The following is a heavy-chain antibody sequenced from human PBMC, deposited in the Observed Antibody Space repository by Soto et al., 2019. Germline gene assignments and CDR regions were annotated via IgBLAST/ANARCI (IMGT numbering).Heavy chain of an antibody. D-gene: IGHD3-3*01. V-gene: IGHV3-30-3*01. CDR2: ISYDGSNK. CDR1: GFTFSSYA. CDR3: ARDKRDLRFLEWSYYFAY. Sequence: QVQLVESGGGVVQPGRSLRLSCTASGFTFSSYAMHWVRQAPGKGLEWAAVISYDGSNKYYADSVKGRFTISRDNSKNTLYLQMNSLRAEDTAVYYCARDKRDLRFLEWSYYFAYWGQGTLVTVSS. J-gene: IGHJ4*02.